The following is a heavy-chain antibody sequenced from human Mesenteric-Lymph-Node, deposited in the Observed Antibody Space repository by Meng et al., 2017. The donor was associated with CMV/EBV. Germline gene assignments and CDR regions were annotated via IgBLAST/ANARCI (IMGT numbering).Heavy chain of an antibody. CDR3: ARAGGDYDWYFDL. CDR1: GYSFTSNW. J-gene: IGHJ2*01. Sequence: GESLKISCKASGYSFTSNWLGWVRQMPGKGLEWMAIIYPDDSDTRYSPSFQGQVTISADKSINTAYLHWSSLRAADSGIYYCARAGGDYDWYFDLWGRGTLVTVSS. D-gene: IGHD3-16*01. CDR2: IYPDDSDT. V-gene: IGHV5-51*01.